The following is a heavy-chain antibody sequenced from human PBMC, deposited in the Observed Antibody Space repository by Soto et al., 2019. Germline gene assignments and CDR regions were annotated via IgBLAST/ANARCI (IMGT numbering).Heavy chain of an antibody. J-gene: IGHJ4*02. CDR3: ARYSYDSSGYGLFDY. D-gene: IGHD3-22*01. CDR2: IYYSGST. Sequence: PSETLSLSCTVSGGSISSGDYYWSWIRQPPGKGLEWIGYIYYSGSTYYNPSLKSRVTISVDTSKNQFSLKLSSVTAADTAVYYCARYSYDSSGYGLFDYWGQGTLVTVSS. CDR1: GGSISSGDYY. V-gene: IGHV4-30-4*01.